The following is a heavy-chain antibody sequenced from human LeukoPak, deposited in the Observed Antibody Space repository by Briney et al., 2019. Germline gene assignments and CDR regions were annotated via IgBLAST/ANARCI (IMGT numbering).Heavy chain of an antibody. V-gene: IGHV3-21*01. CDR2: ISSSSSYI. CDR1: GFTFSSYS. J-gene: IGHJ4*02. D-gene: IGHD5-12*01. CDR3: ASGEYSGYDDDY. Sequence: PGGSLRLSCAASGFTFSSYSMNRVRQAPGKGLEWVSSISSSSSYIYYADSVKGRFTISRDNAKNSLYLQMNSLRAEDTAVYYCASGEYSGYDDDYWGQGTLVTVSS.